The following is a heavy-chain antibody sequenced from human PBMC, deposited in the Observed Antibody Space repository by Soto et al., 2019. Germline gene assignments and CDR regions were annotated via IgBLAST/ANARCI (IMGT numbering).Heavy chain of an antibody. Sequence: LGESLKISCKHSGFNFPTFWIAWVRQMPGKGLEWMGVIYPGDSDTRYSPSFLGQVTISADKSISTAYLQWSSLKASDTAMYYCARRAQFSRGWSEEFDFWGQGTLVTVSS. CDR2: IYPGDSDT. CDR1: GFNFPTFW. J-gene: IGHJ4*02. V-gene: IGHV5-51*01. CDR3: ARRAQFSRGWSEEFDF. D-gene: IGHD6-19*01.